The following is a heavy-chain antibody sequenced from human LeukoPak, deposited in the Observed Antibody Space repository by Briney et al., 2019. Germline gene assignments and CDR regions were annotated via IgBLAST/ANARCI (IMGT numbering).Heavy chain of an antibody. J-gene: IGHJ5*02. Sequence: SVKVSCKASGGTFISYAISWVRQAPGQGLEWMGGIIPIFGTANYAQKFQGRVTITADESTSTAYMELSSLRSEDTAVYYCARKRGIGSGHNWFDPWGQGTLVTVSS. D-gene: IGHD3-3*01. CDR3: ARKRGIGSGHNWFDP. CDR1: GGTFISYA. V-gene: IGHV1-69*13. CDR2: IIPIFGTA.